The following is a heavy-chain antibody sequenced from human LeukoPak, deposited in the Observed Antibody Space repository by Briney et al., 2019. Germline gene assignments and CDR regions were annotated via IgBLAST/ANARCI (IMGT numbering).Heavy chain of an antibody. V-gene: IGHV4-38-2*02. J-gene: IGHJ4*02. Sequence: SETLSLTCTVSGYSISSGYYWGWIRQPPGKGLEWIGSGSTYYNPSLKSRVTISVDTSKNQFSLKLSSVTAADTAVYYCARRSFSYGHFDYWGQGTLVTVSS. CDR2: SGST. CDR1: GYSISSGYY. D-gene: IGHD4-17*01. CDR3: ARRSFSYGHFDY.